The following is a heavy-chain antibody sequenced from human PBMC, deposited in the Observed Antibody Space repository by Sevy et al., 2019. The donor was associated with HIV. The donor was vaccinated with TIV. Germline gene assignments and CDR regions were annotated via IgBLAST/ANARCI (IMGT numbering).Heavy chain of an antibody. D-gene: IGHD6-19*01. Sequence: GGSLRLSCAAPGFSLSSYAVSWVRQAPGKGPEWVSAVSASGISTYYAYSVKGRFTISRDNSKNTVYLQMNSLRAEDTAVYYCAKGHSSGWYDFFDFWGQGALVTVSS. CDR1: GFSLSSYA. CDR3: AKGHSSGWYDFFDF. V-gene: IGHV3-23*01. J-gene: IGHJ4*02. CDR2: VSASGIST.